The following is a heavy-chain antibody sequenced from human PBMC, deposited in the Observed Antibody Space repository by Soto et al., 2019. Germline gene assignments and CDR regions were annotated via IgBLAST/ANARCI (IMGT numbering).Heavy chain of an antibody. CDR1: GLTFSSYA. D-gene: IGHD1-1*01. J-gene: IGHJ4*02. CDR2: ISGSGGST. V-gene: IGHV3-23*01. CDR3: AKYNQQDLDY. Sequence: GGSLRLSCAASGLTFSSYAMSGVRQAPGKGLEWVSAISGSGGSTYYADSVKGRFTISRDNSKNTLYLQMNSLRAEDTAVYYCAKYNQQDLDYWGQGTLVTVSS.